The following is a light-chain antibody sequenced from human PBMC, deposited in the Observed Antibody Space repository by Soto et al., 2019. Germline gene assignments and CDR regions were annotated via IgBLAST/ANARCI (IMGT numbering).Light chain of an antibody. J-gene: IGKJ3*01. CDR2: AAS. V-gene: IGKV1-39*01. CDR3: QQSYSTPL. Sequence: PSPSSLSPSLGGRVTIPCRASQSISSYLNWYQQKPGKAPKLLIYAASSLQSGVPSRFSGSGSGTDFTLTISSLQPEDFATYYCQQSYSTPLFGPGTKVDIK. CDR1: QSISSY.